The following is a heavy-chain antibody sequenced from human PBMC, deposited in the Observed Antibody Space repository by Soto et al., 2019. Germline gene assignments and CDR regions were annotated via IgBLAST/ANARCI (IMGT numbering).Heavy chain of an antibody. J-gene: IGHJ6*02. CDR1: DGSLRRGAY. V-gene: IGHV4-39*01. CDR3: RRSSRYSTDV. CDR2: IYSIGNT. D-gene: IGHD6-19*01. Sequence: PSETLSLTCSFSDGSLRRGAYWGWVRQPPGKGLEWIGSIYSIGNTYYNPSLKSGVTISADTSKNQFSLNLISVTAADTAVYYCRRSSRYSTDVWGQGITVTVSS.